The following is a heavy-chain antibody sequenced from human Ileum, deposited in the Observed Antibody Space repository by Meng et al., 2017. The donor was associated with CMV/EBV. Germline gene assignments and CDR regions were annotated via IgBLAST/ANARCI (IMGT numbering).Heavy chain of an antibody. CDR1: GFTFSTSW. J-gene: IGHJ4*02. CDR3: AIVPRSDLAY. V-gene: IGHV3-7*01. CDR2: LTQDGRDT. Sequence: GESLKISCESSGFTFSTSWMHWNRQVPGKGLEWVAILTQDGRDTYYVDSAKGRFTISRDYAKDSLYLQMNNLRAEDTALYCCAIVPRSDLAYWGQGTLVTVSS.